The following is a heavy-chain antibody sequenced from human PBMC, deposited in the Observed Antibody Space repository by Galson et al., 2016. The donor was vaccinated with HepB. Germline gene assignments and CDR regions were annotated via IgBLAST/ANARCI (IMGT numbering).Heavy chain of an antibody. D-gene: IGHD3-3*01. J-gene: IGHJ4*02. CDR1: GGSINNNNW. V-gene: IGHV4-4*02. CDR2: IYHSGST. Sequence: SETLSLTCAVSGGSINNNNWWTWVRQPPGKGLEWIGEIYHSGSTNYNPSLKSRVTISVDSSKNQFSLKMTSVTAADTAVYYCARDQEDFWSGDFDLWGQGTLVTVSS. CDR3: ARDQEDFWSGDFDL.